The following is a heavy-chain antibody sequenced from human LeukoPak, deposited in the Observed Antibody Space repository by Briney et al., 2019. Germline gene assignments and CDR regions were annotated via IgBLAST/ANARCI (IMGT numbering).Heavy chain of an antibody. CDR1: GYTFTSYY. D-gene: IGHD5-18*01. V-gene: IGHV1-46*01. CDR2: INPSGGST. J-gene: IGHJ4*02. CDR3: ARGTFIQLWSPDVDY. Sequence: ASVKVSCKASGYTFTSYYMHWVRQAPGQGLEWMGIINPSGGSTSYAQKFQGRVTMTRDTSTSTVYMELSSLRSEDTAVYYCARGTFIQLWSPDVDYWGQETLVTVSS.